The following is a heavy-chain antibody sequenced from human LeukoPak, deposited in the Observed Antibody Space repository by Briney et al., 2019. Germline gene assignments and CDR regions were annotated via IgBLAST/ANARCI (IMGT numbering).Heavy chain of an antibody. Sequence: SETLSLTCTVSGGSISSSSYYWGWIRQPPGKGREWIGSIYYSGSTYYNPSLKSRVTISVDTSKNQFSLKLSSVTAADTAVYYCARHAATYYDFWSGSYYFDYWGQGTLVTVSS. CDR1: GGSISSSSYY. CDR3: ARHAATYYDFWSGSYYFDY. CDR2: IYYSGST. D-gene: IGHD3-3*01. J-gene: IGHJ4*02. V-gene: IGHV4-39*01.